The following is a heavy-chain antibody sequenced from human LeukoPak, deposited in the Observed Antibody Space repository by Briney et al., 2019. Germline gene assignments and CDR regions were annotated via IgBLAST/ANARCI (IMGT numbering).Heavy chain of an antibody. J-gene: IGHJ5*02. CDR1: GGSISSSSYY. CDR2: IYYSGST. CDR3: ARDHPFHQYYDYVWGSYRMYRGFDP. Sequence: PSETLSLTCTVSGGSISSSSYYWGWIRQPPGKGLEWIGSIYYSGSTYYNPSLKSRVTISVDTSKNQFSLKLSSVTAADTAVYYCARDHPFHQYYDYVWGSYRMYRGFDPWGQGTLVTVSS. D-gene: IGHD3-16*02. V-gene: IGHV4-39*07.